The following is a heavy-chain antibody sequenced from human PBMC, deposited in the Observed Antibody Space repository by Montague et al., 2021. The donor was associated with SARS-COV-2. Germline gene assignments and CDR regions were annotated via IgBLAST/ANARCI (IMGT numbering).Heavy chain of an antibody. CDR1: GFSISSGFY. J-gene: IGHJ4*02. CDR3: ARRGYTGSDYFDY. CDR2: VYHSGYT. Sequence: SETLSLTCSVSGFSISSGFYWAWQSPGKGPEWIGTVYHSGYTHYNPSLKGRVTVSIDTSKNQFSLTVTSVTAADTAVYSCARRGYTGSDYFDYWGQGTLVTVSS. V-gene: IGHV4-38-2*01. D-gene: IGHD5-12*01.